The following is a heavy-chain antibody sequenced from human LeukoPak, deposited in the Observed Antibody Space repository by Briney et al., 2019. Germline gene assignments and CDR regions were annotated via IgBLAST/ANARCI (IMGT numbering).Heavy chain of an antibody. D-gene: IGHD4-11*01. CDR1: SGSISSTTYY. CDR3: ARGPNTAGNYRAFDL. V-gene: IGHV4-39*07. J-gene: IGHJ3*01. CDR2: IYYNGDT. Sequence: SSETLSLTCTASSGSISSTTYYWAWIRQPPGKGLEWIGSIYYNGDTYYNPSLKSRVIISADTSKNQFSLKLTSVTAADTAAYYCARGPNTAGNYRAFDLWGQGTKVTVSS.